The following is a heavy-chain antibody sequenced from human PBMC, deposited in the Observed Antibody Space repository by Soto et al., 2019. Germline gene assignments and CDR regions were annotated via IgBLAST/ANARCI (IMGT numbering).Heavy chain of an antibody. CDR1: GFTFSISE. D-gene: IGHD5-12*01. J-gene: IGHJ4*02. Sequence: GGSLRLSCAASGFTFSISEMNWVRQAPGKGLEWVSFISNTGNTIYYADSVKGRFTISRDNARNSLYLQMNSLRAEDTAVYYCARGVEMATLAVRYYFDFWGQGTLVTVSS. CDR2: ISNTGNTI. V-gene: IGHV3-48*03. CDR3: ARGVEMATLAVRYYFDF.